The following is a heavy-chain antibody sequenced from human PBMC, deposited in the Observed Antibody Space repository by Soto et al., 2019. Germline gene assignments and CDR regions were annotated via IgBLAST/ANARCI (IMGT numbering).Heavy chain of an antibody. D-gene: IGHD6-19*01. Sequence: QSQTLSLTCAISGDSVSSNSAAWNWIRQSPSRGLEWLGRTYYRSKWYNDYAVSVKSRITINPDTSKNQFSLQLNSVTPEDTAVYYCARGGTPVAGTGSFDYWGQGTLVTVSS. J-gene: IGHJ4*02. CDR2: TYYRSKWYN. V-gene: IGHV6-1*01. CDR3: ARGGTPVAGTGSFDY. CDR1: GDSVSSNSAA.